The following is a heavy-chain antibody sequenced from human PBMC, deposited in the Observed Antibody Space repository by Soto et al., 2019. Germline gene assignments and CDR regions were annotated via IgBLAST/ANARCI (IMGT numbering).Heavy chain of an antibody. CDR2: VTGSGGSR. CDR3: AKGGPRDGYKDFDY. V-gene: IGHV3-23*01. CDR1: GFTFSSYA. D-gene: IGHD5-12*01. Sequence: GFLILSCAASGFTFSSYAMSWVRQGPGKGLEWVSSVTGSGGSRYFADSVKGRFTTSRDNSKDTLYLQMNSLTAEDTAVYYCAKGGPRDGYKDFDYWGQGTLVTVSS. J-gene: IGHJ4*02.